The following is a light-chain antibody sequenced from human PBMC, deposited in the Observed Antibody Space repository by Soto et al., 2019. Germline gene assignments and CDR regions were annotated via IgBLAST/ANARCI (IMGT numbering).Light chain of an antibody. CDR1: SSDVGGYNY. J-gene: IGLJ2*01. CDR3: GSYTSSSTVVV. V-gene: IGLV2-14*01. CDR2: DVS. Sequence: QSALTQPASVSGSPGQSITISCTGSSSDVGGYNYVSWYQKHPGKAPKLMIYDVSNRPSGVSNRFSGSKSGNTASLTISGLQAEDEADYYCGSYTSSSTVVVFGGGTKVTVL.